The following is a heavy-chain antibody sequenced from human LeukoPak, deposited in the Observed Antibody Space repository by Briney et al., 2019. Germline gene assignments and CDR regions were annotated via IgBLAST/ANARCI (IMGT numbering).Heavy chain of an antibody. Sequence: PGGSLRLSCAASGFTFSSYWMSWVRQAPGKGLEWVANIKQDGSEKYYVDSVKGRFTISRDNAKNSLYLQMNSLRAEDTAMYYCARDWWGLGDRNSASRYRLTWGQGILVTVSS. J-gene: IGHJ4*02. D-gene: IGHD2-2*01. CDR2: IKQDGSEK. CDR1: GFTFSSYW. CDR3: ARDWWGLGDRNSASRYRLT. V-gene: IGHV3-7*01.